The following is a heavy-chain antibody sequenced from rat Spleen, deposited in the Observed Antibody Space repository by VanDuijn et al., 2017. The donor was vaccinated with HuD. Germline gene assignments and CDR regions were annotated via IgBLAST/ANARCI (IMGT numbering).Heavy chain of an antibody. V-gene: IGHV2-41*01. CDR2: IWNTGGT. Sequence: QVQLKESGPGLVQPSQTLSLTCTVAGFSLTNYNVHWVRQPPGKGLEWMGVIWNTGGTRYNSALKSRLSISKDTSKSQVFLKMNSLQTEDTARYFCARGQLRGVMDAWGQGASVTVSS. CDR1: GFSLTNYN. J-gene: IGHJ4*01. D-gene: IGHD1-2*01. CDR3: ARGQLRGVMDA.